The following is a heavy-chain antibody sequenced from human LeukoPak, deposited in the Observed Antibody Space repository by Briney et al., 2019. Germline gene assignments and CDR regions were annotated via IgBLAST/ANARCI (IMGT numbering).Heavy chain of an antibody. CDR1: GGSISSYY. J-gene: IGHJ6*02. V-gene: IGHV4-59*01. CDR2: IYYSGST. CDR3: ACAPYYYGMDV. Sequence: SETLSLTCTVSGGSISSYYWSWIRQPPGKGLEWIGYIYYSGSTNYNPSLKSRVTISVDTSKNQFSLKLTSVTAADTAVYYCACAPYYYGMDVWGQGTTVTVSS.